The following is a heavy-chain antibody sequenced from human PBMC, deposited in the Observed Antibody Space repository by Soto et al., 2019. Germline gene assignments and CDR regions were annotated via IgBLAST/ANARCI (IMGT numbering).Heavy chain of an antibody. D-gene: IGHD1-26*01. V-gene: IGHV4-34*01. CDR2: INHSGST. CDR1: GGSFSGYY. J-gene: IGHJ4*02. CDR3: ARGTEWELPPDY. Sequence: SETLSLTCAVYGGSFSGYYWSWIRQPPGKGLEWIGEINHSGSTNYNPSLKSRVTISVDTSKNQFSLKLSSVTAADTAVYYCARGTEWELPPDYWGQGTLVTVSS.